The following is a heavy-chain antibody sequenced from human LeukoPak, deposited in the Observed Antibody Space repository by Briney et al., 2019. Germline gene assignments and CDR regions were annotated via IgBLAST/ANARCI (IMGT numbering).Heavy chain of an antibody. V-gene: IGHV3-48*03. CDR1: GFTFSSYE. J-gene: IGHJ4*02. CDR2: ISSSGSTI. CDR3: ARNFRSYPFDY. Sequence: GGFLRLSCAASGFTFSSYEMNWVRQAPGKGLEWVSYISSSGSTIYYADSVKGRFTISRDNAKNSLYLQMNSLRAEDTAVYYCARNFRSYPFDYWGQGTLITVSS. D-gene: IGHD1-26*01.